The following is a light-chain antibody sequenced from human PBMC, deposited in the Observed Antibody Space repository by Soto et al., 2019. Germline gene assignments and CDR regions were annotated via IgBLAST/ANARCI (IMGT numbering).Light chain of an antibody. J-gene: IGKJ2*01. V-gene: IGKV3-20*01. CDR2: GAS. CDR1: QSVSSSSY. Sequence: EIVLTQSPGTLSLSPGERATLSCRASQSVSSSSYLAWYQQKPGQAPRLLIYGASSRATGIPDRFSGSGSATDFTLTLRRLEPEDFAVYYCRQYGGSPSYTFGQGTKLEIK. CDR3: RQYGGSPSYT.